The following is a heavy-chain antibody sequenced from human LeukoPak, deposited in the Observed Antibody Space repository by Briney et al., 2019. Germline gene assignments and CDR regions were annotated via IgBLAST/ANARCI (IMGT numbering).Heavy chain of an antibody. Sequence: ASVKVSCKVSGYTLTELSMHWVRQAPGKGLEWMGGFDPEDGETIYAQKFQGRVTMTEDTSTDTAYMELSSLRSEDTAVYYCAAPSQQQPGIGIWFDPWGQGTLVTVSS. J-gene: IGHJ5*02. CDR1: GYTLTELS. D-gene: IGHD6-13*01. CDR2: FDPEDGET. V-gene: IGHV1-24*01. CDR3: AAPSQQQPGIGIWFDP.